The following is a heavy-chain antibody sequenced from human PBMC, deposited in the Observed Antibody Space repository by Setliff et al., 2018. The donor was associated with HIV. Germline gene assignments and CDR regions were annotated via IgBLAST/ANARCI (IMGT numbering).Heavy chain of an antibody. CDR3: ARDQEWLVEVEGDALHI. D-gene: IGHD6-19*01. CDR2: IWYDGTNK. Sequence: RLSCAASGFTFSSYGMHWVRQAPGKGLEWVAVIWYDGTNKYYADSVKGRFTISRDNFKNTLFLQMNSLRAEDTAVYYCARDQEWLVEVEGDALHIWGQGTMVTVSS. CDR1: GFTFSSYG. J-gene: IGHJ3*02. V-gene: IGHV3-33*01.